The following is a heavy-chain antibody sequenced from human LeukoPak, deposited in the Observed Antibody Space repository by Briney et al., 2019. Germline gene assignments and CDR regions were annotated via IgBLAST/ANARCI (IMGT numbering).Heavy chain of an antibody. CDR3: ARESVKFDY. V-gene: IGHV4-34*01. CDR2: INHSGST. Sequence: SGTLSLTCAVKGGSFSAYYWSWIRQPPGKGLEWIGEINHSGSTTYNPSLKSRVTISVDTSNNQFSLKLTSVTAADTAVYYCARESVKFDYWGQGTLVTVSS. J-gene: IGHJ4*02. CDR1: GGSFSAYY.